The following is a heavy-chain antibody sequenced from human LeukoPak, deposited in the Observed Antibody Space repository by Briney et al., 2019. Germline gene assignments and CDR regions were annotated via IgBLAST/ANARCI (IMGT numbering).Heavy chain of an antibody. J-gene: IGHJ4*02. D-gene: IGHD5-18*01. Sequence: ASVKVSCKASGFTFTSSAVQWVRQARGQRLEWIGWIVVGSGNTNYAQKFQERVTITRDMSTSTAYMELSSLRSEDTAVYYCAADVGYSYGETFDYWGQGTLVTVSS. CDR1: GFTFTSSA. V-gene: IGHV1-58*01. CDR2: IVVGSGNT. CDR3: AADVGYSYGETFDY.